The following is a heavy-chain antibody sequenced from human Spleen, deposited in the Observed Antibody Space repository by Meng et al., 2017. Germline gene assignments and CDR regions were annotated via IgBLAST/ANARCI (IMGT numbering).Heavy chain of an antibody. V-gene: IGHV3-53*01. CDR1: GFTVSHNY. Sequence: GGSLRLSCAASGFTVSHNYMSWVRQAPGKGLEWVSVIYSGGNTYYADSVKGRFTISRDNSKNTLYLQMNSLRAEDTAVYYCAKLLGVSVVIQVDCWGQGTLVTVSS. CDR3: AKLLGVSVVIQVDC. D-gene: IGHD3-16*02. CDR2: IYSGGNT. J-gene: IGHJ4*02.